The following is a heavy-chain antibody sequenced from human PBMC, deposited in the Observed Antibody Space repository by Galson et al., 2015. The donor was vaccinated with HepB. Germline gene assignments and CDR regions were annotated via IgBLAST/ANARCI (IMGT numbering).Heavy chain of an antibody. V-gene: IGHV1-18*04. D-gene: IGHD6-6*01. CDR2: ISANSGNT. CDR1: GYKFTDNG. CDR3: ARDRSHSLDF. J-gene: IGHJ4*02. Sequence: SVKVSCKASGYKFTDNGISWVRQAPGQGLEWLGWISANSGNTNFAQRLQGRATMTRDTSTSTAYMELRRLRSDDTAVYYCARDRSHSLDFWGQGTLVTVSS.